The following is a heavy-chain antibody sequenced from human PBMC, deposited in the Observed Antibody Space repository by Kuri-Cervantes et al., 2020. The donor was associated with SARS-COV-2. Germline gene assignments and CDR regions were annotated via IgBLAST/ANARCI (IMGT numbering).Heavy chain of an antibody. D-gene: IGHD6-13*01. Sequence: ASVKVSCKASGYTFTSYGISWVRQAPGQGLEWMGWISAYNGNTNYAQKLQGRVTMTTDTSTSTAYMELSSLRSEDTAVYYCARDQGSSWEAGWFDPWGQGTLVTVSS. CDR2: ISAYNGNT. CDR1: GYTFTSYG. CDR3: ARDQGSSWEAGWFDP. V-gene: IGHV1-18*04. J-gene: IGHJ5*02.